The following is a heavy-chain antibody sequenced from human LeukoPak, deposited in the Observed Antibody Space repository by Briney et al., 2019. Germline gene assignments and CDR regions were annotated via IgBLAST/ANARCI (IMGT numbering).Heavy chain of an antibody. V-gene: IGHV4-31*03. Sequence: SQTLSLTCTVSGGSISSGGYSWSWIRQHPGQGLEWIGYIYYSGSTYYNPSLKSRVTISVDTSKTQFSLKLSSVTAADTAVYYCARGAPGKPFDYWGQGTLVTVSS. CDR1: GGSISSGGYS. J-gene: IGHJ4*02. CDR3: ARGAPGKPFDY. CDR2: IYYSGST. D-gene: IGHD3-10*01.